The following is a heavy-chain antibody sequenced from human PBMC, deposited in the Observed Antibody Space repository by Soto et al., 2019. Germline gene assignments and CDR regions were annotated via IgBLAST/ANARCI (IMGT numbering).Heavy chain of an antibody. V-gene: IGHV3-11*01. CDR1: GFTFSDYH. Sequence: QVQLVESGGGLVKPGGSLRLSCAASGFTFSDYHMSWIRQAPGKGLDWVSYISSSGSTIYYADSVKGRFIVSRDNAKNSLYLQMNSLRAEDTAMYYCARDRMFGSSWYSYWGQGTPVTVSS. CDR3: ARDRMFGSSWYSY. D-gene: IGHD6-13*01. CDR2: ISSSGSTI. J-gene: IGHJ4*02.